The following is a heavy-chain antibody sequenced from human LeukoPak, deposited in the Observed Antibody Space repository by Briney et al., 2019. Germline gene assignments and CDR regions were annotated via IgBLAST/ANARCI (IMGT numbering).Heavy chain of an antibody. CDR3: ARDCIGCLGFDY. D-gene: IGHD1-26*01. Sequence: GASVKVSCKASGYTFTSYGISWVRQAPGQGLEWMGWVSAYADDTNYVQKFRGRITMTTDTSTSTAYMELRSLRSDDTAVYYCARDCIGCLGFDYWGQGTLDTVSS. V-gene: IGHV1-18*01. CDR1: GYTFTSYG. CDR2: VSAYADDT. J-gene: IGHJ4*02.